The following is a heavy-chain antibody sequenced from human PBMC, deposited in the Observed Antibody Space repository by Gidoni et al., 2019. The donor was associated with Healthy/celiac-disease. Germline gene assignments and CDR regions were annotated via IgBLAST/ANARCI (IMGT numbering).Heavy chain of an antibody. CDR2: SNHSGST. J-gene: IGHJ4*02. D-gene: IGHD6-19*01. V-gene: IGHV4-34*01. Sequence: QVQLQQWGAGLLKPSEPLSLTCAVYGGSFSGYYWSWIRQPPGKGLEWIGESNHSGSTNYNPSLKSRVTISVDTSKNQFSLKLSSVTAADTAVYYCAREESGGIAVAGTFGYWGQGTLVTVSS. CDR3: AREESGGIAVAGTFGY. CDR1: GGSFSGYY.